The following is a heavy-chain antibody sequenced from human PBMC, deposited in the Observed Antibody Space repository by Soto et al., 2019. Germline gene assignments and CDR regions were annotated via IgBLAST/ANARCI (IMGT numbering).Heavy chain of an antibody. Sequence: QLQLQESGSGLVKPSQTLSLTRAVSGGSISSGGYSWSWIRQPPGKGLEWIGYIYHSGSTYYNPSLKRRVTISVDRSKNQFSLKLSSVTAADTAVYYCATGRYSYGPTGMDVWGQGTTVTVSS. J-gene: IGHJ6*02. CDR3: ATGRYSYGPTGMDV. CDR1: GGSISSGGYS. CDR2: IYHSGST. V-gene: IGHV4-30-2*01. D-gene: IGHD5-18*01.